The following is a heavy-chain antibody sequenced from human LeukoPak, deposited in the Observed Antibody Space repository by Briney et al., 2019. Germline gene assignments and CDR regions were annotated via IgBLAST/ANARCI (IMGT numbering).Heavy chain of an antibody. V-gene: IGHV3-48*03. CDR3: ARGAWFLDY. CDR2: ISSSGSII. J-gene: IGHJ4*02. D-gene: IGHD6-19*01. CDR1: GFTFSSFE. Sequence: GGSLRLSCAVSGFTFSSFEMNWVRQAPGKGLEWISYISSSGSIIYYADSVKGRFTISRDNAKNSLYLQMNSLRAEDTAVYYCARGAWFLDYWGQGTLITVSS.